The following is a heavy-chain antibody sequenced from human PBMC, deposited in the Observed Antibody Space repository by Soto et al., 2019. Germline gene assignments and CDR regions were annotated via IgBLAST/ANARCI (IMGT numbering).Heavy chain of an antibody. CDR2: INPDNGNT. J-gene: IGHJ5*02. Sequence: ASVKVSCKASGYTFTRYTMNWVRQAPGQRLEWMGWINPDNGNTKSSQKFQDRVIITRDTSASTAYMDLSSLRSEDTAVYYCARRIATGQLDPRVQGTLVTVSS. V-gene: IGHV1-3*01. CDR3: ARRIATGQLDP. CDR1: GYTFTRYT. D-gene: IGHD2-15*01.